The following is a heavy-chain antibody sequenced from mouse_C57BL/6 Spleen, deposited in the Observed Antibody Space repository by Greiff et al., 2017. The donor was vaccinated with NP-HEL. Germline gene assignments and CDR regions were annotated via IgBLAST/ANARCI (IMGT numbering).Heavy chain of an antibody. V-gene: IGHV1-15*01. D-gene: IGHD1-1*01. CDR3: TRSTCYGSSHWYFDV. CDR2: IDPETGGT. CDR1: GYTFTDYE. J-gene: IGHJ1*03. Sequence: QVQLQQSGAELVRPGASVTLSCKASGYTFTDYEMHWVKQTPVHGLEWIGAIDPETGGTAYNQKFKGKAILTADKSSSTAYMELRSLTSEDSAVYYCTRSTCYGSSHWYFDVWGTGTTVTVSS.